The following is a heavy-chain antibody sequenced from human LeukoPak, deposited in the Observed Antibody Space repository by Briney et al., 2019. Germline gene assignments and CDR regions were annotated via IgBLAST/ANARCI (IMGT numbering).Heavy chain of an antibody. V-gene: IGHV3-30*03. CDR3: ASSGLY. Sequence: PGRSLRLSCAASGFTFSSYGMHWVRQAPGKGLEWVAVISRDGSNKYYADSVKGRFTISRDNAKNSLYLQMNSLRAEDTAVYYCASSGLYWGQGTLVTVSS. J-gene: IGHJ4*02. D-gene: IGHD3-10*01. CDR1: GFTFSSYG. CDR2: ISRDGSNK.